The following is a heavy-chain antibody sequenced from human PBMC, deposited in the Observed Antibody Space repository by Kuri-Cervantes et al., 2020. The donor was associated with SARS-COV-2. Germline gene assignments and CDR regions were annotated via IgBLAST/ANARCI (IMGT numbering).Heavy chain of an antibody. D-gene: IGHD2-2*02. CDR3: AREEFQLGYCSSTSCYNGVGFDY. V-gene: IGHV4-59*10. J-gene: IGHJ4*02. CDR2: IYTSGST. CDR1: GGSFSGYY. Sequence: GSLRLSCAVYGGSFSGYYWSWIRQPPGKGLEWIGRIYTSGSTNYNPSLKSRVTMSVDTSKNQFSLKLSSVTAADTAVYYCAREEFQLGYCSSTSCYNGVGFDYWVQGTLVTVSS.